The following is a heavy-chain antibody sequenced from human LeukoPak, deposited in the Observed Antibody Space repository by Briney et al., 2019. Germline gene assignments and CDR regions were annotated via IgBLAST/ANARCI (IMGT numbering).Heavy chain of an antibody. V-gene: IGHV4-59*12. CDR1: GGSISSYY. CDR2: IYYSGST. CDR3: ARELITKADAFDI. D-gene: IGHD1-20*01. J-gene: IGHJ3*02. Sequence: SETLSLTCTVSGGSISSYYWSWIRQPPGKGLEWIGYIYYSGSTNYNPSLKSRVTMSVDTSKNQLSLKLTSVTAADTAVYYCARELITKADAFDIWGQGTMVTVSS.